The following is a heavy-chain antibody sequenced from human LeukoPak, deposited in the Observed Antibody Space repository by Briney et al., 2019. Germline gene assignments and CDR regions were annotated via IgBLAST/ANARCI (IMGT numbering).Heavy chain of an antibody. D-gene: IGHD3-10*01. CDR2: INPSGGST. CDR3: ARDKRSDYYGSGSSPHDY. V-gene: IGHV1-46*01. J-gene: IGHJ4*02. CDR1: GYTFTSYY. Sequence: ASVKVSCKASGYTFTSYYMHWVRQAPGQGLEWMGIINPSGGSTSYAQKFRGRVTMTRDTSTSTVYMELSSLRSDDTAVYYCARDKRSDYYGSGSSPHDYWGQGTLVTVSS.